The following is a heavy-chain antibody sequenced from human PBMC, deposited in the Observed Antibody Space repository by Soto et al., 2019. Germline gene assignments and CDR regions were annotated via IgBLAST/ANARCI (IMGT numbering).Heavy chain of an antibody. D-gene: IGHD1-7*01. J-gene: IGHJ6*02. V-gene: IGHV1-69*13. CDR1: GGTFSSYA. CDR3: AKEGPKELVNYYGRDV. CDR2: IIPIFGTA. Sequence: GASVKVSCKASGGTFSSYAISWVRQAPGQGLEWMGGIIPIFGTANYAQKFQGRVTITADESTSTAYMELSSLRSEDTAVYYCAKEGPKELVNYYGRDVWGQGTTVTVSS.